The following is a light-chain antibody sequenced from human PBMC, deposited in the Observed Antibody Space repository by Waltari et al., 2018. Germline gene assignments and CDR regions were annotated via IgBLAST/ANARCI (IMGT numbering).Light chain of an antibody. V-gene: IGLV2-23*02. CDR2: EVT. Sequence: QSVLTQPASVSGSPGQSITISCSGGNSDIGSYDLVSWYQQHPGKAPKLIIYEVTKRPSGVSDRFSGSKSGNTASLTISGLQPEDEADYYCCSFAGYTILVFGGGTRLTVL. CDR3: CSFAGYTILV. J-gene: IGLJ2*01. CDR1: NSDIGSYDL.